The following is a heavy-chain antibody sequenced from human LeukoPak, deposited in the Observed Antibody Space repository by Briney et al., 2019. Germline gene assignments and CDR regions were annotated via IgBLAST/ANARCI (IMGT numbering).Heavy chain of an antibody. V-gene: IGHV3-23*01. J-gene: IGHJ4*02. CDR2: ISTSGSST. CDR3: AKDSNRISSGCDY. Sequence: GGSLRLSCAASGFTFSSYGMTWVRQAPGKGLEWVSGISTSGSSTYYADSVKGRFTISRDNSNNTLYLQMNSLRVDDTAVYYCAKDSNRISSGCDYWGQGTLVTVSS. CDR1: GFTFSSYG. D-gene: IGHD6-19*01.